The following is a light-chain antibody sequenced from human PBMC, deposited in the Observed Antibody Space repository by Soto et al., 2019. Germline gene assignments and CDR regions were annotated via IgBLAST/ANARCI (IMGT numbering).Light chain of an antibody. CDR1: QSVGSN. J-gene: IGKJ3*01. Sequence: EIVMTQSPATLSVYPGERATLSCRASQSVGSNLAWYQQRPGQPPRLLIYDVSTRATGIPARFSGSGSGTEFTLTISSLQSVDFAVYYCQQCDNWPFTFGPGTKVDIK. CDR3: QQCDNWPFT. CDR2: DVS. V-gene: IGKV3-15*01.